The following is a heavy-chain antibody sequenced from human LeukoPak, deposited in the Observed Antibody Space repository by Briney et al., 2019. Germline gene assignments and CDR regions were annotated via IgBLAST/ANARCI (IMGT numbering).Heavy chain of an antibody. CDR2: INHSGST. CDR3: ARAAVAGTGFWFDP. D-gene: IGHD6-19*01. J-gene: IGHJ5*02. CDR1: GGSFSGYY. V-gene: IGHV4-34*01. Sequence: SETLSLTCAVYGGSFSGYYWSWIRQPPGKGLEWIGEINHSGSTNYNPSLKSRVTISVDTPKNQFSLKLSSVTAADTAVYYCARAAVAGTGFWFDPWGQGTLVTVSS.